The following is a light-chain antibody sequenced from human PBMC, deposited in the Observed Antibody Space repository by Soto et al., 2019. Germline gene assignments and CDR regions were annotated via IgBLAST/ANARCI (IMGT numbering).Light chain of an antibody. Sequence: TQSPSSLSASVGDRVTITCQASQDISNYLNWYQQKPGKAPKLLIYDASNLETGVPSRFSGSGSGTDFTFTISSLQPEDIATYYCQQYDNLPRLTFGGGTKVDIK. CDR1: QDISNY. CDR3: QQYDNLPRLT. CDR2: DAS. J-gene: IGKJ4*01. V-gene: IGKV1-33*01.